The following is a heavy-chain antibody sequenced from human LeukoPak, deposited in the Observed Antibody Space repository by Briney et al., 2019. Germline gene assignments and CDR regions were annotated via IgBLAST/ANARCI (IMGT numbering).Heavy chain of an antibody. V-gene: IGHV4-34*01. J-gene: IGHJ4*02. CDR3: ARAYYDFWSGYLDY. CDR1: GGSFSGYY. Sequence: PSETLSLTCAVYGGSFSGYYWSWIRQPPGKGLEWIGEINHSGSTNYNPSLKSRVTKSVDTSKNQFSLKLSSVTAADTAVYYCARAYYDFWSGYLDYWGQGTLVTVSS. CDR2: INHSGST. D-gene: IGHD3-3*01.